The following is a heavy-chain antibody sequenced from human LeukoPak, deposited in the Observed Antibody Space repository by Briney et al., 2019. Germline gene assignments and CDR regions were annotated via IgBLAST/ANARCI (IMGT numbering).Heavy chain of an antibody. CDR3: ASEVGYRSLGY. D-gene: IGHD3-3*01. CDR2: ISGSSSYT. Sequence: PGGSLRLSCAASGFTFSDYYMSWIRQAPGKGLEWVSYISGSSSYTKYADSVKGRFTISRDNANNSLYLQMNSLRTEDTGLYHCASEVGYRSLGYLGQGTLVTVSS. V-gene: IGHV3-11*03. J-gene: IGHJ4*02. CDR1: GFTFSDYY.